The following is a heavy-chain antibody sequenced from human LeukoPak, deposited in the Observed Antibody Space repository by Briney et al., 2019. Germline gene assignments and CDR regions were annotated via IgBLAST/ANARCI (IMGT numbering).Heavy chain of an antibody. J-gene: IGHJ5*02. V-gene: IGHV3-30*18. D-gene: IGHD4-17*01. Sequence: GGSLRLSCAASGFTFSSSGMHWVRQAPGKGLEWVAVISYDGSNKYYADSVKGRFTISRDNSKNTLYLQMNSLRAEDTAVYYCAKDPRPEVTTVTWFDPWGQGTLVTVSS. CDR3: AKDPRPEVTTVTWFDP. CDR2: ISYDGSNK. CDR1: GFTFSSSG.